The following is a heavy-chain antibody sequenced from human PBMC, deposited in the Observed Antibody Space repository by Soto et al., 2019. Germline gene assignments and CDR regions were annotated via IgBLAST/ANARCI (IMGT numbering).Heavy chain of an antibody. D-gene: IGHD2-2*02. CDR2: IIPIFGTA. J-gene: IGHJ5*02. CDR1: GGTFSSYA. CDR3: ARDHIVVVPAAIRAGGWFDP. V-gene: IGHV1-69*13. Sequence: ASVKVSCKASGGTFSSYAISWVRQAPGQGLEWMGGIIPIFGTANYAQKFQGRVTITADESTSTAYMELSSLRSEDTAVYYCARDHIVVVPAAIRAGGWFDPWGQGTLVTVSS.